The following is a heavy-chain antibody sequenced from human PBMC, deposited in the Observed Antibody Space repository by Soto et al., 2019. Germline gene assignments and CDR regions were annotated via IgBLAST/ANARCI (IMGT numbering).Heavy chain of an antibody. V-gene: IGHV1-69*12. D-gene: IGHD6-6*01. CDR3: ASSPNIAARLLVDYYYGMDV. Sequence: QVQLVQSGAEVKKPGSSVKVSCKASGGTFSSYAISWVRQAPGQGLEWMGGIIPIFGTANYAQKFQGRVTITADESTSTGYMELSSLRSEDTAVYYCASSPNIAARLLVDYYYGMDVWGQGTTVTVSS. J-gene: IGHJ6*02. CDR2: IIPIFGTA. CDR1: GGTFSSYA.